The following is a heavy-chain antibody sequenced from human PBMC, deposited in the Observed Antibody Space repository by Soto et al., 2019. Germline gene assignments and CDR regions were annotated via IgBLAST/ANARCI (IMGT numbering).Heavy chain of an antibody. CDR3: ARPKGTYSSGYYYFDF. D-gene: IGHD6-19*01. V-gene: IGHV1-69*01. Sequence: QVQLEQSGAEVKQPGSSVRVSCKTSGGTFSTYAINWVRQAPGQGLEWMGAIIPLFGTDDYSQKFQGRVTITADESTSTAYMELSSLRSDDTAVYFCARPKGTYSSGYYYFDFWGQGTLVTVSS. J-gene: IGHJ4*02. CDR2: IIPLFGTD. CDR1: GGTFSTYA.